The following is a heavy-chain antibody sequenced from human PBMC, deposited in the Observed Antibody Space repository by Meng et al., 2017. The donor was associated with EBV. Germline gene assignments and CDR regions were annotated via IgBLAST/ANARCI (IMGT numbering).Heavy chain of an antibody. D-gene: IGHD6-13*01. CDR2: INPRGGST. CDR1: GYTFTSYY. CDR3: ARNGIAAWGWFDP. Sequence: VQLVQSVADVMKPGASRMGACKSSGYTFTSYYMNWGRQAPGQCLEEMGIINPRGGSTSDAQKFQDRVTMTRDTSPSTAYMELLSLRSEDTAVYYWARNGIAAWGWFDPWGQGTLVTVSS. J-gene: IGHJ5*02. V-gene: IGHV1-46*01.